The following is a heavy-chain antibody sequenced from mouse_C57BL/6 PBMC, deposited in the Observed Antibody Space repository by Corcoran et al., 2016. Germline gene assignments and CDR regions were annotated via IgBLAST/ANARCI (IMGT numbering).Heavy chain of an antibody. CDR3: ASSELRLRYFDY. CDR2: IIPGSGST. CDR1: GYTFTDYY. J-gene: IGHJ2*01. D-gene: IGHD3-2*02. V-gene: IGHV1-75*01. Sequence: QVQLQQSGPELEKPGASVKISCKASGYTFTDYYINWVKQRPGQGLEWIGWIIPGSGSTYYNEKFKGKATLTVDKSSSTAYMLLISLTSEDSAVYFFASSELRLRYFDYLGQCTTLTVSS.